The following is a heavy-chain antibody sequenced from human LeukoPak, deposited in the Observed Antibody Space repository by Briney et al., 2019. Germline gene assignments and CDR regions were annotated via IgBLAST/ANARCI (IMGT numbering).Heavy chain of an antibody. V-gene: IGHV1-46*01. Sequence: ASVKVSCKTSGYTFTNYYMHWVRQAPGQGLEWMGIINPSGGSTSYAQKFQGRVTMTRDMSTSTVYMELSSLRSEDTAVYYCARVMWSSGWFDPWGQGTLVTVSS. CDR1: GYTFTNYY. D-gene: IGHD6-25*01. CDR2: INPSGGST. J-gene: IGHJ5*02. CDR3: ARVMWSSGWFDP.